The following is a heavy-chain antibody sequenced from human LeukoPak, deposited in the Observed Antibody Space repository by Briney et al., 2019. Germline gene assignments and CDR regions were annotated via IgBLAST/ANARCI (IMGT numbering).Heavy chain of an antibody. Sequence: PGGSLRLSCAVSGFTFSSYAMSWVRQAPGKGLEWVSAISGSGGSTYYADSVKGRFTISRDNSKNTLYLQMNSLRAEDTAVYYCATSPRGWYYFDYWGQGTLVTVSS. CDR1: GFTFSSYA. D-gene: IGHD2-15*01. J-gene: IGHJ4*02. CDR2: ISGSGGST. CDR3: ATSPRGWYYFDY. V-gene: IGHV3-23*01.